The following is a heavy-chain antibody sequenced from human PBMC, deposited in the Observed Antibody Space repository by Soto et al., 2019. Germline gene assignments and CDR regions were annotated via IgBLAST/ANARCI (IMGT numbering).Heavy chain of an antibody. CDR3: TTSSSSSYYYYYYMDV. D-gene: IGHD6-6*01. J-gene: IGHJ6*03. CDR2: IKSKTDGGTT. V-gene: IGHV3-15*01. CDR1: GFTFSNAW. Sequence: GSLRLSCAASGFTFSNAWMSWVRQAPGKGLEWVGRIKSKTDGGTTDYAAPVKGRFTISRDDSKNTLYLQMNSLKTEDTAVYYCTTSSSSSYYYYYYMDVWGKGTTVTVS.